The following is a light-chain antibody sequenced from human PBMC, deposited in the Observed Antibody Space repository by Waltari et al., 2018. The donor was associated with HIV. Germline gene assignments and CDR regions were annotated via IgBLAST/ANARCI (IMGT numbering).Light chain of an antibody. Sequence: QSALTQPASVSEPPGQSITISCTSTTGDVGDYKYVPWYQHHPGTVPRLIIYDVSNRPSGVSSRVSGSKSGNTASLTISGLQGDDEADYFCSAYASGYTYVFGPGTKVTVL. CDR3: SAYASGYTYV. CDR1: TGDVGDYKY. V-gene: IGLV2-14*03. J-gene: IGLJ1*01. CDR2: DVS.